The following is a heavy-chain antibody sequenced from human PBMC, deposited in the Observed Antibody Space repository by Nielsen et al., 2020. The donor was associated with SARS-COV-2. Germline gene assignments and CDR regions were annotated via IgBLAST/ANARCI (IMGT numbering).Heavy chain of an antibody. D-gene: IGHD2-8*01. CDR1: GFTFDDYA. Sequence: GESLKISCAASGFTFDDYAMHWVRQAPGKGLEWVAVISYDGSNKYYADSVKGRFTISRDNSKNTLYLQMNSLRAEDTAVYYCAKDKLYAVTQGGMDVWGQGTTVTVSS. V-gene: IGHV3-30-3*01. CDR3: AKDKLYAVTQGGMDV. J-gene: IGHJ6*02. CDR2: ISYDGSNK.